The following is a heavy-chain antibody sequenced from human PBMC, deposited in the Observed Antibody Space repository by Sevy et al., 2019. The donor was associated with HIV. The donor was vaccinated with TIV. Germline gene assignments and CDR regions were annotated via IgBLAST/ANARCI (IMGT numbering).Heavy chain of an antibody. CDR2: IYHSGST. D-gene: IGHD5-18*01. CDR3: ARWKGDTGLVSTYYYFDY. J-gene: IGHJ4*02. CDR1: GYSISSGYY. Sequence: SETLSLTCAVSGYSISSGYYWGWIGQPPGKGLEWIGSIYHSGSTQYNPSLKSRVTISVDTSKNQFSLKLSSVTAADTAVHYCARWKGDTGLVSTYYYFDYWGQGTLVTVSS. V-gene: IGHV4-38-2*01.